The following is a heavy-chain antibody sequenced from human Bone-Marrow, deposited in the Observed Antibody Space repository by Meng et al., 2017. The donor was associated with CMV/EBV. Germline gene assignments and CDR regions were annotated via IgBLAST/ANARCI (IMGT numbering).Heavy chain of an antibody. Sequence: GESLKISCAASGFTVSSNYMSWVRQAPGKGLEWVSVIYSGGSTYYADSVKGRFTISRDNSKNTLYLQMNSLRAEDTAVYYCARVAWELLFDYWGQGTLVTVYS. CDR3: ARVAWELLFDY. CDR2: IYSGGST. J-gene: IGHJ4*02. V-gene: IGHV3-66*02. CDR1: GFTVSSNY. D-gene: IGHD1-26*01.